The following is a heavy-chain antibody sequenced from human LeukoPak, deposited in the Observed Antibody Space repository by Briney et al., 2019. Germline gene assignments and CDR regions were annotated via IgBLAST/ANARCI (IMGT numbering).Heavy chain of an antibody. CDR2: IYYSGST. V-gene: IGHV4-59*07. J-gene: IGHJ4*02. CDR3: ARTGSTVTMLYPFDH. CDR1: GGSIRSYY. Sequence: SDTLSLTCTLSGGSIRSYYWSWIRPPPGKGLEWVGYIYYSGSTNYNPSLKSRVSISVDTSKNQFSLKLRSVTAADTAVYYCARTGSTVTMLYPFDHWGQGTLVTVSS. D-gene: IGHD4-17*01.